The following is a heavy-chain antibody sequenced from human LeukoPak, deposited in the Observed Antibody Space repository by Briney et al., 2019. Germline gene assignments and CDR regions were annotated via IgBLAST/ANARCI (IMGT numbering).Heavy chain of an antibody. J-gene: IGHJ2*01. CDR1: GGSISSGGYY. CDR2: IYHSGST. V-gene: IGHV4-30-2*01. CDR3: ARDRSIAVAGTEANWYFDL. Sequence: SETLSLTCTVSGGSISSGGYYWSWIRQPPGKGLEWIGYIYHSGSTYYNPSLKSRVTISVDRSKNQFSLKLSSVTAADTAVYYCARDRSIAVAGTEANWYFDLWGRGTLVTVSS. D-gene: IGHD6-19*01.